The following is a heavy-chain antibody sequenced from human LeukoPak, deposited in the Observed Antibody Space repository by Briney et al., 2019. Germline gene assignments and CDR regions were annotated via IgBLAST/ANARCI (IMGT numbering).Heavy chain of an antibody. CDR3: AKGEFHDY. CDR1: GFTFDDYA. V-gene: IGHV3-9*01. CDR2: ISWNSGSI. D-gene: IGHD3-10*01. Sequence: GGSLRLSCAASGFTFDDYAMHWVRQAPGKGLEWVSGISWNSGSIGYADSVKGRFTISRDNAKNSLYLQMNSLRAEDTALYYCAKGEFHDYWAREPWSPSPQ. J-gene: IGHJ4*02.